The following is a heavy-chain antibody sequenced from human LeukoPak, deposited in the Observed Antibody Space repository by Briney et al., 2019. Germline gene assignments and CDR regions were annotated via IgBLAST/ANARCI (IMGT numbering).Heavy chain of an antibody. J-gene: IGHJ4*02. CDR3: AMLGGYSYGFGSRIGNNFDY. Sequence: ASVKVSCNASGYTFTSYGISWVRQAPGQGLEWMGWISAYNGNTNYAQKMKRRVAMTPDTSTSTAYMELRSLRSDDTAVYYCAMLGGYSYGFGSRIGNNFDYWGQGTLVTVSS. D-gene: IGHD5-18*01. CDR1: GYTFTSYG. CDR2: ISAYNGNT. V-gene: IGHV1-18*01.